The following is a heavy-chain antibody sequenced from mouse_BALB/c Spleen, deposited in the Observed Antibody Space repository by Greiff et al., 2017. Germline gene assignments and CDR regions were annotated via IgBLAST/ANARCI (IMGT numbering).Heavy chain of an antibody. Sequence: QVQLQQSGPGLVAPSQSLSITCTVSGFSLTGYGVNWVRQPPGKGLEWLGMIWGDGSTDYNSALKSRLSISKDNSKSQVFLKMNSLQTDDTARYYCARANGDEGFDYWGQGTTLTVSS. CDR2: IWGDGST. D-gene: IGHD4-1*01. CDR3: ARANGDEGFDY. V-gene: IGHV2-6-7*01. CDR1: GFSLTGYG. J-gene: IGHJ2*01.